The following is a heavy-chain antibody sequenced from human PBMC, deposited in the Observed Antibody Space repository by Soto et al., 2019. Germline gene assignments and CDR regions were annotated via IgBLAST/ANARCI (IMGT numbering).Heavy chain of an antibody. J-gene: IGHJ4*02. CDR1: GFTFSHYA. CDR2: ISGDGGSI. D-gene: IGHD6-19*01. V-gene: IGHV3-23*01. CDR3: AIPSGLTVTGPDY. Sequence: PGGSLRLSCAASGFTFSHYAMSWVRQAPGKGLEWVSAISGDGGSIYYADSVKGRFTISRDNSKNTLYLQMNSLRAEDTALYYCAIPSGLTVTGPDYWGQGTLVTVSS.